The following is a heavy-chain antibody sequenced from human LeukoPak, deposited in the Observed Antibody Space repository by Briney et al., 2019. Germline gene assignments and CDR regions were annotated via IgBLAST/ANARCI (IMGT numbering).Heavy chain of an antibody. CDR3: VRVAAGRYVSGDFDY. D-gene: IGHD3-9*01. CDR1: GFTFSSYS. Sequence: PGGSLRLSCAASGFTFSSYSMNWVRQAPGKGLEWVSSISSSSSYIYYADSVKGRFTISRDNAKNSLYLQMNSLRAEDTAVYYCVRVAAGRYVSGDFDYWGQGALVTVSS. CDR2: ISSSSSYI. V-gene: IGHV3-21*01. J-gene: IGHJ4*02.